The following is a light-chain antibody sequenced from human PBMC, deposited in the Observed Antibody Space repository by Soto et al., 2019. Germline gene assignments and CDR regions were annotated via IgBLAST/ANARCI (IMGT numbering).Light chain of an antibody. Sequence: EVVLTQSPGTLSLSPGERATLSCRASQSVTSNYLAWYQHKPGQAPRLLIYGASSRATGIPDRFSGSGSGTEFTLTIISLQPDDFATYYCQRYNAYWAFGPGTKVDIK. CDR3: QRYNAYWA. V-gene: IGKV3-20*01. J-gene: IGKJ1*01. CDR2: GAS. CDR1: QSVTSNY.